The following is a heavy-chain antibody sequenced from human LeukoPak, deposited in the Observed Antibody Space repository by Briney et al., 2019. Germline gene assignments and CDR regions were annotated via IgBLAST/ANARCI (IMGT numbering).Heavy chain of an antibody. CDR3: ARDKCGGSCYFRRSNYYYGMDV. V-gene: IGHV1-18*01. Sequence: ASVKVSCKASGYTFTSYGISWVRQAPGQGLEWMGWISAYNGNTNYAQKLQGRVTMTTDTSTSTAYMELRSLRSDDTAVYYCARDKCGGSCYFRRSNYYYGMDVWGQGTTVTVSS. J-gene: IGHJ6*02. D-gene: IGHD2-15*01. CDR2: ISAYNGNT. CDR1: GYTFTSYG.